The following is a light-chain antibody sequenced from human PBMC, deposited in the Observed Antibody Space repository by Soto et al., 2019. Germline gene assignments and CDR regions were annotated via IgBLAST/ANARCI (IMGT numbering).Light chain of an antibody. V-gene: IGKV1-5*01. CDR1: QSISSW. J-gene: IGKJ4*01. CDR2: DAS. Sequence: DIQMTQSPSTLSASVGDRVTITCRASQSISSWLAWYQQKPGKAPKLLIYDASSLETGIPSRFNGSGSGTDFTFTINSLQPGDIATYYCQHYQTLPLTFGGGTKVEIK. CDR3: QHYQTLPLT.